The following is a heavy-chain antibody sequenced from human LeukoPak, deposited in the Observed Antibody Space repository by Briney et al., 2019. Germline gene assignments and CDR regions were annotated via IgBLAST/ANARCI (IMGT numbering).Heavy chain of an antibody. Sequence: SETLSLTCTVSGGSISSSSYYWGWIRQPPGKGLEWIGSIYYSGSAYYNPSLKSRVTISVDTSKNQFSLKLSSVTAADTAVYYCARVQIVVVPAANYYYGMDVWGQGTTVTVSS. CDR2: IYYSGSA. CDR1: GGSISSSSYY. CDR3: ARVQIVVVPAANYYYGMDV. V-gene: IGHV4-39*07. J-gene: IGHJ6*02. D-gene: IGHD2-2*01.